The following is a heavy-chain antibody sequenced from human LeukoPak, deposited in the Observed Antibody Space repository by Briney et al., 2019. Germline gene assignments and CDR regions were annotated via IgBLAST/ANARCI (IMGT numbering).Heavy chain of an antibody. J-gene: IGHJ5*02. V-gene: IGHV4-34*01. Sequence: SETLSLTCAVYGGSFSGYYWSWIRQPPGKGLEWIGEINHSGSTNYNPSLKSRVTISVDTSKNQFSLKLSSVTAADTAVYYCAGKPPLTKGWFDPWGQGTLVTVSS. D-gene: IGHD3-3*01. CDR1: GGSFSGYY. CDR3: AGKPPLTKGWFDP. CDR2: INHSGST.